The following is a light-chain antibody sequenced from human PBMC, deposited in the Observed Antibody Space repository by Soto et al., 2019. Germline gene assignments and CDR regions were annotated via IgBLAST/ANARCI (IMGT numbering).Light chain of an antibody. Sequence: DIQMTQSPSTLSASVGDRVTITCRASQSISSWLAWYQQKPGKAPKLLIFQASSLKSGVPSRFSGSGSATEYTLTISSLQPDDFATYYCEDYSSSSGLTFG. CDR2: QAS. V-gene: IGKV1-5*03. CDR3: EDYSSSSGLT. J-gene: IGKJ4*01. CDR1: QSISSW.